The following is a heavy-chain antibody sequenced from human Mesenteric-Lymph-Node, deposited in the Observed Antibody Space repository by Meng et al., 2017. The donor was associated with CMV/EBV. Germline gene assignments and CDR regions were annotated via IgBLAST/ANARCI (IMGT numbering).Heavy chain of an antibody. D-gene: IGHD2/OR15-2a*01. V-gene: IGHV4-61*01. CDR2: MHYRGST. Sequence: SETLSLTCTVSGASVTSGSYYWTWIRQPPGKGLEWIGYMHYRGSTNYNASLKGRVTISIDTSKNQFFLKLISVTAADTAVYFCARGPYCDSSTCYQAQSNRFDPWGQGTLVTVSS. CDR1: GASVTSGSYY. J-gene: IGHJ5*02. CDR3: ARGPYCDSSTCYQAQSNRFDP.